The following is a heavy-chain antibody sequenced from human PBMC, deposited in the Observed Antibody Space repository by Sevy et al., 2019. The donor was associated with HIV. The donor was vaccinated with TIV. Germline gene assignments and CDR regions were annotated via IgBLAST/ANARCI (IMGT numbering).Heavy chain of an antibody. CDR2: IDPSDSYT. J-gene: IGHJ4*02. Sequence: GESLKISCKGSGYSFTSYWISWVRQMPGKGLEWMGRIDPSDSYTNYSPSFQGHVTISVDKSIRTAYLQWSSLKASDTAMYYCARYRYSSSPYWGQGTLVTVSS. D-gene: IGHD6-6*01. CDR1: GYSFTSYW. CDR3: ARYRYSSSPY. V-gene: IGHV5-10-1*01.